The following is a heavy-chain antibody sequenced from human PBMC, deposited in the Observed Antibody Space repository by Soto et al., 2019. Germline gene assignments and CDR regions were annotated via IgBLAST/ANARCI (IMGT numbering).Heavy chain of an antibody. Sequence: EVQLLESGGGLVQPGGSLRLSCAASGFTFSIYAMTWVRQAPGKGLEWDSTISGSGTSAYYADSVKGRFTFSRDNSKNSLYLQMSSLRAEDTALYYCAKLGSNGWYDAFDIWGQGTVVTVSS. CDR2: ISGSGTSA. V-gene: IGHV3-23*01. CDR1: GFTFSIYA. CDR3: AKLGSNGWYDAFDI. J-gene: IGHJ3*02. D-gene: IGHD6-19*01.